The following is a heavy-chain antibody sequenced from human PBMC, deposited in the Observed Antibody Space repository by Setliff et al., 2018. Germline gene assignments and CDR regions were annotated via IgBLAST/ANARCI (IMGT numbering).Heavy chain of an antibody. D-gene: IGHD3-22*01. CDR1: GYTFTDYA. V-gene: IGHV1-3*01. Sequence: GASVKVSCKASGYTFTDYAMHWVRQAPGQRLEWMGWINPGNGNTKYSQKFQGRVIITRDTSASTAYMELSSLRSEDTAVYYCARDKGYDSSGYYFYYYYYMDVWG. CDR2: INPGNGNT. CDR3: ARDKGYDSSGYYFYYYYYMDV. J-gene: IGHJ6*03.